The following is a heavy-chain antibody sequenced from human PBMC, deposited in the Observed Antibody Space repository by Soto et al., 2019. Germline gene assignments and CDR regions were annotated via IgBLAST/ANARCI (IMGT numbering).Heavy chain of an antibody. Sequence: QVQLVESGGGVVQPGRSLRLSCETSGFSFSVYGMHWVRQAPGKGLEWVAVIWYDASKQFYAAAVEGRFTISRDNSKAILYLQMNSLRAEDTAVYYCAAWAEGATEVPWGQGTLVTVSS. D-gene: IGHD2-15*01. J-gene: IGHJ5*02. CDR1: GFSFSVYG. V-gene: IGHV3-33*01. CDR3: AAWAEGATEVP. CDR2: IWYDASKQ.